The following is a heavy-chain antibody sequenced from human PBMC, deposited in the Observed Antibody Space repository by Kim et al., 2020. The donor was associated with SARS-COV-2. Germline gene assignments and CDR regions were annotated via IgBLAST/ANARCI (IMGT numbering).Heavy chain of an antibody. CDR3: ARGRRAIVDGSGYFDAFEI. Sequence: ASVKVSCKASGYTFTNFDINWVRQATGQGLEWMGWMNPDSGNAGYAQKFSGRIRMTGNTATGTAYMELSSLRSDDTAVYYCARGRRAIVDGSGYFDAFEIWGQGTLVTVSA. V-gene: IGHV1-8*01. J-gene: IGHJ3*02. D-gene: IGHD3-22*01. CDR2: MNPDSGNA. CDR1: GYTFTNFD.